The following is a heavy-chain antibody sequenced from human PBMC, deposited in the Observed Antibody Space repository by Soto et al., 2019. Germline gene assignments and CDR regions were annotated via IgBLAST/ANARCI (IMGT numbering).Heavy chain of an antibody. V-gene: IGHV4-39*01. CDR1: GGSISSRSYY. J-gene: IGHJ6*02. Sequence: SLTCTVSGGSISSRSYYWGWIRQPPGKGLEWIGSIYYSGSTYYNPSLKSRVTISVDTSKNQFSLKLSSVTAADTAVYYCAVYLGYYYGMDVWGQGTTVTVSS. D-gene: IGHD2-2*01. CDR3: AVYLGYYYGMDV. CDR2: IYYSGST.